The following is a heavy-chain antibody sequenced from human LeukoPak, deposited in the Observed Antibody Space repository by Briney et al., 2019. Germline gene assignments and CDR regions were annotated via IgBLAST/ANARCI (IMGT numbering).Heavy chain of an antibody. Sequence: GGSLRLSCEASGFTFSNYAMSWVRQGPGMGLEWVSSISGSGVSTKYADSVKGRFTISRDNSKNTLYLQMNSLRAEDTAVYYCAKDMGFTIFPDAFDIWGQGTMVTVSS. D-gene: IGHD3-9*01. J-gene: IGHJ3*02. CDR1: GFTFSNYA. V-gene: IGHV3-23*01. CDR2: ISGSGVST. CDR3: AKDMGFTIFPDAFDI.